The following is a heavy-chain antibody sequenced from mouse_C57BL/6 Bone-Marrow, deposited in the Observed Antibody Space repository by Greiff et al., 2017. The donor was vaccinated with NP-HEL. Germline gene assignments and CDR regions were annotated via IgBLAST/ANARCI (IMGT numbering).Heavy chain of an antibody. CDR1: GYTFTDYN. D-gene: IGHD2-4*01. CDR2: INPNNGGT. J-gene: IGHJ1*03. CDR3: ARSEGLRQDWYFDV. Sequence: EVQLQQSGPELVKPGASVKMSCKASGYTFTDYNMHWVKQSHGKSLEWIGYINPNNGGTSYNQKFKGKATLTVNKSSSTAYMELRSLTSEDSAVYYWARSEGLRQDWYFDVWGTGTTVTVSS. V-gene: IGHV1-22*01.